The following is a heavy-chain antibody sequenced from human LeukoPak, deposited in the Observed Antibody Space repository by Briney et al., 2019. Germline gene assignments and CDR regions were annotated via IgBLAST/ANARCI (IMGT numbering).Heavy chain of an antibody. CDR3: ARANGDYSWSGGMDV. CDR1: GYTFTSYG. V-gene: IGHV1-18*01. CDR2: ISAYNGNT. Sequence: ASVKVSCKASGYTFTSYGISWVRQAPGQGLEWMGWISAYNGNTNYAQKLQGRVTMTTDTSTSTAYMELRSLRSEDTAVYYCARANGDYSWSGGMDVWGQGTTVTVS. D-gene: IGHD4-17*01. J-gene: IGHJ6*02.